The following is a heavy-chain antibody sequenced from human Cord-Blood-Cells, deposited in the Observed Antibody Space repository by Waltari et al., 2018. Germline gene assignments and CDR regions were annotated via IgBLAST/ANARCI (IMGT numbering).Heavy chain of an antibody. V-gene: IGHV2-26*01. D-gene: IGHD1-26*01. CDR1: GVSLSNARLG. CDR2: IVSNDEK. CDR3: ARIRRIVGATDY. J-gene: IGHJ4*02. Sequence: QVTLTESGPLLVKPTETLTLTCTVTGVSLSNARLGVSWIRQPPGKALEWLAHIVSNDEKSYSTSLKSRLTISKDTSKSQVVRTMTNMDPVDTATYYCARIRRIVGATDYWGQGTLVTVSS.